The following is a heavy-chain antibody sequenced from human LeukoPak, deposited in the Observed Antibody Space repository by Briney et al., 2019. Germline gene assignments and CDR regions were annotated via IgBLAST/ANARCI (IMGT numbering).Heavy chain of an antibody. CDR3: AKDPSGSDYFDY. CDR1: GFTFSSYA. CDR2: ISGSGGST. D-gene: IGHD1-26*01. Sequence: GSLRLSCAASGFTFSSYAMSWVRQAPGKGLEWVSAISGSGGSTCYADSVKGRFTISRDNSKNTLYLQMNSLRAEDTAVYYCAKDPSGSDYFDYWGQGTLVTVSS. V-gene: IGHV3-23*01. J-gene: IGHJ4*02.